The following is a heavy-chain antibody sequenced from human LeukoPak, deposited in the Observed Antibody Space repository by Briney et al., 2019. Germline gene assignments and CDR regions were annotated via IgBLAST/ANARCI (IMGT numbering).Heavy chain of an antibody. J-gene: IGHJ4*02. CDR2: INPNTGAT. V-gene: IGHV1-2*02. CDR3: VTLLSNAAFDY. Sequence: GASVKVSCKASGYTFTGYYMHWVRQAPGQGHEWMGWINPNTGATNYAQKFQGRVTMTTDTSISTAYMELSRLRSDDTAVYYCVTLLSNAAFDYWGQGTLVTVSS. CDR1: GYTFTGYY. D-gene: IGHD6-25*01.